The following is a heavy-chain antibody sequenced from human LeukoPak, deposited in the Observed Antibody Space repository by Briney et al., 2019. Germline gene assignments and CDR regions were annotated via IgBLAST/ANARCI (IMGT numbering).Heavy chain of an antibody. CDR1: GYTFTSFG. D-gene: IGHD3-3*01. CDR2: ISPYNGKT. Sequence: ASVKVSCKPSGYTFTSFGISWVRQPPEQGREWMGWISPYNGKTNYAQKLQGRVTMTTDISTSTAYMELRSLRSDDTAVYYCARDQSDYDFWGSYLYYFDYWGQGTLVTVSS. V-gene: IGHV1-18*01. J-gene: IGHJ4*02. CDR3: ARDQSDYDFWGSYLYYFDY.